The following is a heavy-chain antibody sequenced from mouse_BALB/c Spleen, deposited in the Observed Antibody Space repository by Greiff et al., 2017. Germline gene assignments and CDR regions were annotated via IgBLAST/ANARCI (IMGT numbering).Heavy chain of an antibody. D-gene: IGHD4-1*01. CDR2: ISSGGSYT. V-gene: IGHV5-9-3*01. CDR3: ASLGGFAY. J-gene: IGHJ3*01. Sequence: EVKLMESGGGLVKPGGSLKLSCAASGFTFSSYAMSWVRQTPEKRLEWVATISSGGSYTYYPDSVKGRFTISRDNAKNTLYLQMSSLRSEDTAMYYCASLGGFAYWGQGTLVTVSA. CDR1: GFTFSSYA.